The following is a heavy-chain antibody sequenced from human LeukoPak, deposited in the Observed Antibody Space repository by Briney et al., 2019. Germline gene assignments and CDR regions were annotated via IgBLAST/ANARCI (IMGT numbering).Heavy chain of an antibody. J-gene: IGHJ6*03. CDR2: IYTSGST. CDR3: ARDLDYGGKLVGYMDV. CDR1: GGSISSGSYY. V-gene: IGHV4-61*02. D-gene: IGHD4-23*01. Sequence: PSQTLSLTCTVSGGSISSGSYYWSWIRQPAGKGLEWIGRIYTSGSTNYNPSLKSRVTISVDTSKNQFSLKLSSVTAADTAVYYCARDLDYGGKLVGYMDVWGKGTTVTVSS.